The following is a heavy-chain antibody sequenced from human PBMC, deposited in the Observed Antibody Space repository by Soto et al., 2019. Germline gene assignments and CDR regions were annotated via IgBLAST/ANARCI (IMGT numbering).Heavy chain of an antibody. CDR1: GFTFSSYA. CDR2: ISGSGGST. V-gene: IGHV3-23*01. J-gene: IGHJ6*03. CDR3: AKDLGLWSEYNYYYYYMDV. Sequence: GGSLRLSCAASGFTFSSYAMSWVRQAPGKGLEWVSAISGSGGSTYYADSVKGRFTISRDNSKNTLYLQMNSLRAEDTAVYYCAKDLGLWSEYNYYYYYMDVWGKGTTVTVSS. D-gene: IGHD5-18*01.